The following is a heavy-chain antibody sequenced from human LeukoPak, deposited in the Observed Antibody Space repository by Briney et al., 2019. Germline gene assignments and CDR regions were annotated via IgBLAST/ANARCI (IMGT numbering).Heavy chain of an antibody. Sequence: GASVKVSCKASGYIFSSYGISWVRQAPGQGLEWMGWINPNSGGTNYAQKFQGRVTMTRDTSISTAYMELSRLRSDDTAVYYCARATMVRGVIIGGAGWFDPWGQGTLVTVSS. J-gene: IGHJ5*02. CDR2: INPNSGGT. V-gene: IGHV1-2*02. CDR1: GYIFSSYG. CDR3: ARATMVRGVIIGGAGWFDP. D-gene: IGHD3-10*01.